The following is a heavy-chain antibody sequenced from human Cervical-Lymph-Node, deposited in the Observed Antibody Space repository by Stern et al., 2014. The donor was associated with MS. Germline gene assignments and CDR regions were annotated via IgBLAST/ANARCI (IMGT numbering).Heavy chain of an antibody. V-gene: IGHV2-5*02. CDR2: IYWDDDK. CDR3: AYRGGVQPYFDN. J-gene: IGHJ4*02. Sequence: QVTLKESGPTLVKPTQTLTLTCAFSGFSLNTRGVGVGWVRQPPGKALEWLALIYWDDDKRYSPSMKRRLTITKATSENQVFLTMTNMDPVDTATYYCAYRGGVQPYFDNWGLGTQVTVSS. CDR1: GFSLNTRGVG. D-gene: IGHD3-16*01.